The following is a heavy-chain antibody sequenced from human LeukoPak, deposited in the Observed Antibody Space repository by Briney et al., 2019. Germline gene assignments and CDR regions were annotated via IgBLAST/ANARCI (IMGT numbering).Heavy chain of an antibody. V-gene: IGHV3-23*01. CDR1: GFIFSNYA. CDR2: IGGSDAT. Sequence: GFLRLSCAASGFIFSNYAMSWVRQAPGKGLEWVSAIGGSDATYYADSVKGRFTISRDNSKNTLYLQMNSLRAEDTAVYYCAKRDLGDYGDYGDAFDIWGQGTMVTVSS. J-gene: IGHJ3*02. D-gene: IGHD4-17*01. CDR3: AKRDLGDYGDYGDAFDI.